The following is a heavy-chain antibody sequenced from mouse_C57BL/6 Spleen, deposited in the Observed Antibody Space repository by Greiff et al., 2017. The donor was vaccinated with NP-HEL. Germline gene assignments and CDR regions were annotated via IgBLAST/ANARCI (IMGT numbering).Heavy chain of an antibody. D-gene: IGHD1-1*01. Sequence: EVQVVESGPGLVKPSQSLSLTCSVTGYSITSGYYWNWIRQFPGNKLEWMGYISYDGSNNYNPSLKNRISITRDTSKNQFFLKLNSVTTEDTATYYCARLDPSTVVDYWYFDVWGTGTTVTVSS. CDR3: ARLDPSTVVDYWYFDV. V-gene: IGHV3-6*01. CDR1: GYSITSGYY. CDR2: ISYDGSN. J-gene: IGHJ1*03.